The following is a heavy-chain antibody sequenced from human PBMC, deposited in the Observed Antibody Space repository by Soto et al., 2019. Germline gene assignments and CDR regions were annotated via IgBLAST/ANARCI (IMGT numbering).Heavy chain of an antibody. CDR2: ISTYNGDT. CDR3: ARQGSWPYYYYGLDD. D-gene: IGHD1-26*01. J-gene: IGHJ6*02. V-gene: IGHV1-18*01. Sequence: QDQLVQSGTEVKEPGASVKVSCEASGYTFTTSGISWVRQAPGQGLEWMGWISTYNGDTNSAQKFQGRVTMTADTSTGTVYMELMSLKSDDTAVYYCARQGSWPYYYYGLDDWGQGTTVTVSS. CDR1: GYTFTTSG.